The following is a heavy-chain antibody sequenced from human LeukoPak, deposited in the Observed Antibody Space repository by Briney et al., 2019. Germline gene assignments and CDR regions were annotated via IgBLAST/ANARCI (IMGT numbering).Heavy chain of an antibody. J-gene: IGHJ4*02. CDR1: GFTFSSYA. D-gene: IGHD4-23*01. V-gene: IGHV3-48*04. CDR2: ISSSSSAI. CDR3: AGNYGGNPTPFFDY. Sequence: GGSLRLSCAASGFTFSSYAMSWVRQAPGKGLEWVSYISSSSSAIYYADSVKGRFTISRDNAKNSLYLQMNSLRAEDTAVYYCAGNYGGNPTPFFDYWGRGTLVTVSS.